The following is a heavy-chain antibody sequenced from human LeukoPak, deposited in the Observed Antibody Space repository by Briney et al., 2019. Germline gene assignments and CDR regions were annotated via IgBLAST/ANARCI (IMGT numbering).Heavy chain of an antibody. CDR3: ARVKLDGYNPVFDY. D-gene: IGHD5-24*01. V-gene: IGHV4-59*01. CDR1: GGSISSYY. Sequence: PSETLSLTCTVSGGSISSYYWSWIRQPPGKGLEWIGYIYYSGSTNYNPSLKSRVTISVDTSKNQFSLKLSSVTAADTAVYYCARVKLDGYNPVFDYWGQGTLVTVSS. J-gene: IGHJ4*02. CDR2: IYYSGST.